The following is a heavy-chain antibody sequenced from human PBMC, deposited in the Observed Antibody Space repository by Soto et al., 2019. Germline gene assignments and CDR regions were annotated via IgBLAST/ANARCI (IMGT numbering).Heavy chain of an antibody. CDR2: ISYDGSNK. CDR3: ARVAISAHPNSGTIDY. V-gene: IGHV3-30-3*01. CDR1: GFTFSSYA. J-gene: IGHJ4*02. Sequence: GGSLRLSCAAPGFTFSSYAMHWVRQAPGKGLEWVAVISYDGSNKYYADSVKGRFTISRDNSKNTLYLQMNSLRAEDTAVYYCARVAISAHPNSGTIDYWGQGTLVTVSS. D-gene: IGHD1-1*01.